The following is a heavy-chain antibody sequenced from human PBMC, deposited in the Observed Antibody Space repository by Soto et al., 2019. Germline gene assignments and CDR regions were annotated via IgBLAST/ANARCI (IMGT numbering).Heavy chain of an antibody. CDR3: ARGRSGKKHVAASYFDY. CDR2: MNPNSGNT. V-gene: IGHV1-8*01. D-gene: IGHD6-19*01. CDR1: GYTFTSYD. J-gene: IGHJ4*02. Sequence: ASVKVSCKASGYTFTSYDINWVRQATGQGLEWMGWMNPNSGNTGYAQKFQGRVTMTRNTSISTAYMELSSLRSEDTAVYYCARGRSGKKHVAASYFDYWGQGTLVSVS.